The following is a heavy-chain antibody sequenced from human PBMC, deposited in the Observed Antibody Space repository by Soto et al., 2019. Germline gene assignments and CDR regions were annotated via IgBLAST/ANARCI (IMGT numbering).Heavy chain of an antibody. J-gene: IGHJ6*02. D-gene: IGHD1-7*01. CDR2: IYHSGST. CDR1: GGSISSSNW. Sequence: PSETLSLTCAVSGGSISSSNWWSWVRQPPGKGLEWIGEIYHSGSTNYNPSLKSRVTISVDKSKNQFSLKLSSVTAADTAVYYCASLPANWNYGRVYGMDVWGQGTTVTV. V-gene: IGHV4-4*02. CDR3: ASLPANWNYGRVYGMDV.